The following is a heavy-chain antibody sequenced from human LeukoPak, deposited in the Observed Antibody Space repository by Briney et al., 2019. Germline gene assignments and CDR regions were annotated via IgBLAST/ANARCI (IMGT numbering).Heavy chain of an antibody. CDR3: ATGRDLGAFDY. V-gene: IGHV4-59*01. J-gene: IGHJ4*02. D-gene: IGHD3-16*01. CDR1: GVSISSYY. Sequence: PSETLSLTCTVSGVSISSYYWSWIRQPPGKGLEWIGYIYYSGSTNYNPSLKSRVTISVDTSKNQFSLKLSSVTAADTAVYYCATGRDLGAFDYWGQGTLVTVSS. CDR2: IYYSGST.